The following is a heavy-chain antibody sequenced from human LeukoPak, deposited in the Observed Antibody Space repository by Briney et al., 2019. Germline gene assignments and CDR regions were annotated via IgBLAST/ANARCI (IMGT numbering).Heavy chain of an antibody. Sequence: PGGSLRLSCATSGFTFRTYSMSWVRQAPGKGLEWVSAISGNGGRTYSADSVQGRFTISRDNSKNTVYLQMDNLRAEDSAMYYCAKAHSISWPYAFDSWGQGTLVTVSS. D-gene: IGHD6-13*01. CDR3: AKAHSISWPYAFDS. CDR2: ISGNGGRT. CDR1: GFTFRTYS. V-gene: IGHV3-23*01. J-gene: IGHJ4*02.